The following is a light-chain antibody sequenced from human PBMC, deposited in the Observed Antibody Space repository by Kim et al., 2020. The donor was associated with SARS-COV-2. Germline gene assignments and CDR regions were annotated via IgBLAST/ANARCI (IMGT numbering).Light chain of an antibody. CDR3: QEYDTSLGT. Sequence: EVVLTQSPGTLSLSPGERATLPCRVSPTMNGDFLAWYQQRPGQPPRLLISGASRRATGTPDRFSGSGSGTDFTLTIDRLEPEDFAVYYCQEYDTSLGTFGPGTKVDI. CDR2: GAS. J-gene: IGKJ3*01. CDR1: PTMNGDF. V-gene: IGKV3-20*01.